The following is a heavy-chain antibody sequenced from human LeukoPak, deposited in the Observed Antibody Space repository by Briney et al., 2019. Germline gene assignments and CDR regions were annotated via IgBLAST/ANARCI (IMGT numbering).Heavy chain of an antibody. Sequence: ASVKVSCKASGYTFTGYYMHWVRQAPGQGREGMGWINPNSGGTNYAQKFRGRVTSTRDTSISTAYMELNRLRSDDTAVYYCARGSARFGEFDFDYWGQGTLVTVSS. CDR1: GYTFTGYY. CDR3: ARGSARFGEFDFDY. V-gene: IGHV1-2*02. D-gene: IGHD3-10*01. J-gene: IGHJ4*02. CDR2: INPNSGGT.